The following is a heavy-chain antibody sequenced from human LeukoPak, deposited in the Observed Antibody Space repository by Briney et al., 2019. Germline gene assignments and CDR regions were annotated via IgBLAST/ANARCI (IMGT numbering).Heavy chain of an antibody. D-gene: IGHD3-9*01. Sequence: KSGGSLRLSCAASGFTFSSYCMNWVRQAPGKGLEWVSSISSSSNYIYYADSVKGRFTISRDNAKNSLYLQMNSLRAEDTAVYYCARGNYDIFYYYYYMDVWGKGTTVTISS. CDR2: ISSSSNYI. CDR3: ARGNYDIFYYYYYMDV. J-gene: IGHJ6*03. CDR1: GFTFSSYC. V-gene: IGHV3-21*04.